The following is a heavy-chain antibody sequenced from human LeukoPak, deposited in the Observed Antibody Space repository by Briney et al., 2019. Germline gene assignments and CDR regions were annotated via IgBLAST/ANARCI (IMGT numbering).Heavy chain of an antibody. Sequence: PGGSLRLSCAASGFTFSSYWMHWVRQAPGKGLVRVSRMNTDGSIINYADSVKGRFTISRDNAKNTLYLQMNSLTAEDTAVYYCARAGSYRFDYWGQGTLVTVSS. V-gene: IGHV3-74*01. J-gene: IGHJ4*02. D-gene: IGHD1-26*01. CDR3: ARAGSYRFDY. CDR2: MNTDGSII. CDR1: GFTFSSYW.